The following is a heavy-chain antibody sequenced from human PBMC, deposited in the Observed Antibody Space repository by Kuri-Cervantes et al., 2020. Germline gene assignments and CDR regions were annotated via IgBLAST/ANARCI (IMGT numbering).Heavy chain of an antibody. CDR3: ARGIAAAGNWFDP. Sequence: SETLSLTCAVSGYSISSGYYWGWVRQPPGKGLEWIGSIYYSGSTYYNPSLKSRVTISVDTSKNQFSLKLSSVTAADTAVYYCARGIAAAGNWFDPWGQGTLVTVSS. D-gene: IGHD6-13*01. V-gene: IGHV4-38-2*01. J-gene: IGHJ5*02. CDR2: IYYSGST. CDR1: GYSISSGYY.